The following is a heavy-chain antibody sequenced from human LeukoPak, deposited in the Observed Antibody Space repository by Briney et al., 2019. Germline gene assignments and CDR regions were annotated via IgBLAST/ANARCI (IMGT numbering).Heavy chain of an antibody. J-gene: IGHJ4*02. CDR3: ARQVVQLERLGPMETDY. Sequence: ASVKVSCKASGYTFTSYDINWVRQATGQGLEWMGWMNPNSGNTGYAQKFQGRVTMTRNTSISTAYMELSSLRSEDTAVYYCARQVVQLERLGPMETDYWGQGTLVTVSS. D-gene: IGHD1-1*01. CDR2: MNPNSGNT. V-gene: IGHV1-8*01. CDR1: GYTFTSYD.